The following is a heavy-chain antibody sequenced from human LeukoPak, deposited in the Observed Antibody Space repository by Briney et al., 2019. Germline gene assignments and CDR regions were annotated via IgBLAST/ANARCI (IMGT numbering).Heavy chain of an antibody. V-gene: IGHV1-69*01. CDR2: IIPIFGTA. D-gene: IGHD1-26*01. CDR3: ARAPWELVRDYYYYYGMDV. CDR1: ERTFSSYA. Sequence: GSSVKVSCKASERTFSSYAISWVRQAPGQGLEWMGGIIPIFGTANYTQKFQGRVTITADESTSTAHMELSSLRSEDTAVYYCARAPWELVRDYYYYYGMDVWGQGTTVTVSS. J-gene: IGHJ6*02.